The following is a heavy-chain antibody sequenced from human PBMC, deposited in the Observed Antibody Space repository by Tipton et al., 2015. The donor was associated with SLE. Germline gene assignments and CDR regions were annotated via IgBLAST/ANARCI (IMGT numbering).Heavy chain of an antibody. CDR2: IYYSGST. CDR3: ARHFSGSYSFDY. V-gene: IGHV4-39*07. J-gene: IGHJ4*02. Sequence: TLSLTCTVSGGSLSSSSYYWGWIRQPPGKGLEWIGSIYYSGSTYYNPSLKSRVSISVDMSKNQVSLKRSAVTAADTALYDCARHFSGSYSFDYWGQGKLVTVSS. D-gene: IGHD1-26*01. CDR1: GGSLSSSSYY.